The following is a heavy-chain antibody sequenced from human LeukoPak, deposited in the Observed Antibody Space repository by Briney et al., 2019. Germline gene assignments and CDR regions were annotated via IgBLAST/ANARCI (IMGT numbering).Heavy chain of an antibody. D-gene: IGHD4-17*01. CDR3: AKSATTVTSNFDY. J-gene: IGHJ4*02. CDR2: ISGSGGGT. V-gene: IGHV3-23*01. CDR1: GFTFSGHG. Sequence: GGSLRLSCAASGFTFSGHGMSWVRQAPGKGLEWVSGISGSGGGTFYADSVRGRFTISRDNSKNTVYLQMNSLRAEDTAVYYCAKSATTVTSNFDYWGQGTLVTVSS.